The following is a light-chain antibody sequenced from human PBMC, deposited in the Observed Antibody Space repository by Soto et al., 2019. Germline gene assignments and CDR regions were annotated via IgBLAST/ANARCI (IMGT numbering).Light chain of an antibody. CDR2: GAS. Sequence: IQLTHSPSSLSPPVCRAVTITCRISKSINIYLNWYQQKVGEPPRLLIFGASNLQSGVPSRFSGSGVGTHFTLTISSLQAEDFAAYYCQQGYTKSPLTFAGGTEVDI. V-gene: IGKV1-39*01. CDR1: KSINIY. CDR3: QQGYTKSPLT. J-gene: IGKJ4*01.